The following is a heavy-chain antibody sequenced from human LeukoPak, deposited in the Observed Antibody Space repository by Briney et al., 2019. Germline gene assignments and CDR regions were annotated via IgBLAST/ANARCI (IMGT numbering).Heavy chain of an antibody. CDR1: GYTFTSYD. CDR3: ARGIAAGGQHLPSNAFDI. V-gene: IGHV1-8*02. Sequence: ASVKVSCKASGYTFTSYDINWVRQATGQGLEWMGWMNPNSGNTGYAQKFQGRVTMTRDTSTSTVYMELSSLRSDDTAVYYCARGIAAGGQHLPSNAFDIWGQGTMVTVSS. CDR2: MNPNSGNT. J-gene: IGHJ3*02. D-gene: IGHD6-13*01.